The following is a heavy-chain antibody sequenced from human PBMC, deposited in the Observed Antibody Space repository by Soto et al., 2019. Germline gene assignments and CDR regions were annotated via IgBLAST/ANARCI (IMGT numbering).Heavy chain of an antibody. Sequence: GGSLRLSCAGSGFTFSNYAMNWVRQAPGKGLEWVSGINDSGGSTYYADSVKGRFTISRDNSKNTLYLQMNSLRAEDTAVYSCATNPSAVDLASIKDSGRGSPVTVSS. CDR1: GFTFSNYA. CDR3: ATNPSAVDLASIKD. J-gene: IGHJ4*02. CDR2: INDSGGST. V-gene: IGHV3-23*01. D-gene: IGHD5-12*01.